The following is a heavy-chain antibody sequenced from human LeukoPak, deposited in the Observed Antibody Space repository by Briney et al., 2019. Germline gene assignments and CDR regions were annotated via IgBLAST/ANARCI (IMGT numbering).Heavy chain of an antibody. Sequence: VSVRVSCKASGYTFTSYDINWVRQATGQGLEWMGWMNPNSGNTGYAQKFQGRVTMTRNTSISTAYMELSSLRSEDTAVYYCARAATVTEAYYYYYYMDVWGKGTTVTVSS. CDR3: ARAATVTEAYYYYYYMDV. J-gene: IGHJ6*03. V-gene: IGHV1-8*01. CDR1: GYTFTSYD. CDR2: MNPNSGNT. D-gene: IGHD4-17*01.